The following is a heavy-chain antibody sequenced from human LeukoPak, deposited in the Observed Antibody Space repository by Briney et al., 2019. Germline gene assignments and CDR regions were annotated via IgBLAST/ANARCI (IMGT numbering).Heavy chain of an antibody. D-gene: IGHD2-2*01. V-gene: IGHV4-34*01. CDR2: IYYSGST. CDR3: ALELVVPAALERLNAFDI. Sequence: SETLSLTCAVYGGSFSGYYWSWIRQPPGKGLEWIGYIYYSGSTYYNPSLKNRVTISVDTSKIQFSLNLTSVTAADTAVYYCALELVVPAALERLNAFDIWGHGTMVTVSS. J-gene: IGHJ3*02. CDR1: GGSFSGYY.